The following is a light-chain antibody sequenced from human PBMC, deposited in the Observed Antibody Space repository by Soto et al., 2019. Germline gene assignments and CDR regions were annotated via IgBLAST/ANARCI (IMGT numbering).Light chain of an antibody. Sequence: DVQMTQSPSSLSASVVDRVSITCRASQTINNWLAWYQQKPGKAPKSLIYATSTLQSGVPSRFSGSGSGTDFTLTISSLQPEDFATYYCQQYNNFPPTFGGGTRVEIK. CDR3: QQYNNFPPT. CDR1: QTINNW. CDR2: ATS. V-gene: IGKV1D-16*01. J-gene: IGKJ4*01.